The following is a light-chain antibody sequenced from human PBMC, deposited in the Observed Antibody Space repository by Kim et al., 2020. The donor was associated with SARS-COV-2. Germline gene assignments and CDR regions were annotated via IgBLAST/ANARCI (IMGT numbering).Light chain of an antibody. CDR1: QSVTTN. V-gene: IGKV3-15*01. CDR3: QQYDAWPRT. Sequence: EVVMTQSPGTLSVSPGERVTLSCRASQSVTTNLAWYQQKSGQAPRLLNYAASTRATGIPGRFSGSGSGTDFTLIISSLQSEDFAVYYCQQYDAWPRTFGQGTKVDIK. CDR2: AAS. J-gene: IGKJ1*01.